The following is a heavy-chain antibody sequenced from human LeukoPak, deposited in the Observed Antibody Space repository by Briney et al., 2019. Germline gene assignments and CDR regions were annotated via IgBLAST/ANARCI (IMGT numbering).Heavy chain of an antibody. CDR2: IYNSGST. Sequence: PSETLSLTCTVSRGSISSYYWTWIRQPPGKGLEWIGYIYNSGSTNYNTSLKSRVTISVGTTKNQFSLKLSCVPAANTAVYYCARGRITIFGVVTPHFDYWGQGTLVTVSS. J-gene: IGHJ4*02. D-gene: IGHD3-3*01. CDR1: RGSISSYY. V-gene: IGHV4-59*01. CDR3: ARGRITIFGVVTPHFDY.